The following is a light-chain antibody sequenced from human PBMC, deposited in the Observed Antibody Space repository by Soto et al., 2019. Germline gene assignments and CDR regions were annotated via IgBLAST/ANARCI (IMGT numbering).Light chain of an antibody. CDR3: SSHTSSGSLV. CDR2: GVS. CDR1: SSDVGGYDY. Sequence: QSVLTQPASVSGSPGQPITISCTGTSSDVGGYDYVSWYQQYPGKAPKVLIYGVSNRPSGVSNRFSGSKSGNTASLTFSGLQAEDEADYYCSSHTSSGSLVFGTGTKVTVL. J-gene: IGLJ1*01. V-gene: IGLV2-14*01.